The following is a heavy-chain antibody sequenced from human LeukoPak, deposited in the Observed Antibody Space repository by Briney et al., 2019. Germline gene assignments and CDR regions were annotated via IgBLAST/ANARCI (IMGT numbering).Heavy chain of an antibody. D-gene: IGHD2-2*01. Sequence: GGSLRLSCTASGFTFGDYAMSWVRQAPGKGLEGVGFITSKAYGCTPQYAASVKGRFTISRDDSKSIAYLQMNSLKTEDTAVYYCTRSTCSSTSCFDEAWGQGTLVTVSS. CDR3: TRSTCSSTSCFDEA. CDR1: GFTFGDYA. CDR2: ITSKAYGCTP. V-gene: IGHV3-49*04. J-gene: IGHJ5*02.